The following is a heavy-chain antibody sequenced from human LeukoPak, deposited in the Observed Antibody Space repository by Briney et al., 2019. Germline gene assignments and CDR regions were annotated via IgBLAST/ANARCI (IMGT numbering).Heavy chain of an antibody. J-gene: IGHJ4*02. CDR2: INHSGST. Sequence: TSEPLSLTCGVSGGSFIGYYWSGIRQPPGKGLEWIGEINHSGSTNYNPSLKRGVTISVDTSKNQFSLKMSSVTAADTAVYYCARHEPSTGYYGSGRLSGYFDYWGQGTLVTVSS. CDR1: GGSFIGYY. V-gene: IGHV4-34*01. CDR3: ARHEPSTGYYGSGRLSGYFDY. D-gene: IGHD3-10*01.